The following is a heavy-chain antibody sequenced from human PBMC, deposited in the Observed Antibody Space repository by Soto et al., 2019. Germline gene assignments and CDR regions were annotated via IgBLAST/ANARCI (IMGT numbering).Heavy chain of an antibody. D-gene: IGHD4-17*01. CDR3: AEETTVTSSGYSYGMDV. J-gene: IGHJ6*02. CDR2: IIPIFGTA. Sequence: QVQLVQSGAEVKKPGSSVKVSCKASGGTFSSYVISWVRQAPGQGLEWMGGIIPIFGTANYAQKFQGRVTITDDESTSTAYMELSRLRSEDTAVYYCAEETTVTSSGYSYGMDVWGQGTTVTVS. V-gene: IGHV1-69*12. CDR1: GGTFSSYV.